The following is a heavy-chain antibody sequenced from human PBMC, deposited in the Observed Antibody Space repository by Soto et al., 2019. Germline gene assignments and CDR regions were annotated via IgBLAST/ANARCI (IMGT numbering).Heavy chain of an antibody. J-gene: IGHJ6*03. CDR1: GGFISSYY. CDR3: ARRLSGYYYYLMDV. CDR2: IYYSGST. Sequence: QVQLQESGPGLVKPSETLSLTCTVSGGFISSYYWSWIRQPPGKGLEWIGYIYYSGSTKYNPSIKIRVTISVDTSKNQFSLKMSSVTAADTAVYYCARRLSGYYYYLMDVWGKGTTVTVSS. V-gene: IGHV4-59*08.